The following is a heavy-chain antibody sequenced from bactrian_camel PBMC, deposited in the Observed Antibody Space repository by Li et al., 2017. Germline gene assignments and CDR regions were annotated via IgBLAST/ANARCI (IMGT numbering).Heavy chain of an antibody. J-gene: IGHJ4*01. CDR2: ISSGGGST. V-gene: IGHV3S40*01. CDR1: GLTFSSYA. D-gene: IGHD1*01. Sequence: VQLVESGGGLVQPGGSLRLSCAASGLTFSSYAMSWVRQAPGKGLEWVSSISSGGGSTYYADSVKGRFTISRDNAKNTLYLQLNSLKTEDTAMYYCAAGLFADFGSGQGTQVTVS.